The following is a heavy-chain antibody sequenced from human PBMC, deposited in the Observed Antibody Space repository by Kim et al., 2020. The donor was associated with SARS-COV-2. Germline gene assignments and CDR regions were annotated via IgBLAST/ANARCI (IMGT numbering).Heavy chain of an antibody. CDR2: ISWNSGSI. D-gene: IGHD6-13*01. J-gene: IGHJ2*01. V-gene: IGHV3-9*01. CDR3: AKGNGQQLWSNWYVGL. CDR1: GFTFDDYA. Sequence: GGSLRLSCAASGFTFDDYAMHWVRQAPGKGLEWVSGISWNSGSIGYADSVKGRFTISRDNAKNSLYLQMNSLRAEDTALYYCAKGNGQQLWSNWYVGLWG.